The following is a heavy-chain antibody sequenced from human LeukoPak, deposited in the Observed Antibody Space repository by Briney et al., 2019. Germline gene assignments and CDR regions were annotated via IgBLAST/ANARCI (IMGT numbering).Heavy chain of an antibody. CDR1: GFTFSSYE. CDR2: ISSSGSTI. D-gene: IGHD3-10*02. J-gene: IGHJ4*02. CDR3: ARERSITMWGLYYFDY. V-gene: IGHV3-48*03. Sequence: GGSLRLSCAASGFTFSSYEMSWVRQAPGKGLEWVSYISSSGSTIYYADSVKGRFTISRDNAKNSLYLQMNSLRAEDTAVYYCARERSITMWGLYYFDYWGQGTLVTVSS.